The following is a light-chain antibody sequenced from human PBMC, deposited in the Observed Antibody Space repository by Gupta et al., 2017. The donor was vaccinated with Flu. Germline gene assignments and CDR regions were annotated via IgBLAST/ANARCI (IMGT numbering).Light chain of an antibody. CDR1: ALPKQY. Sequence: SYELTQPPSVSVSPGQTARITCSGDALPKQYAYWYQQKPGQAPVLVIYKDSERPSGIPERFSGSSSGTTVTLTISGVQAEDEADYYCQSADSSGTYVLVFGGGTKLTVL. CDR3: QSADSSGTYVLV. CDR2: KDS. V-gene: IGLV3-25*02. J-gene: IGLJ3*02.